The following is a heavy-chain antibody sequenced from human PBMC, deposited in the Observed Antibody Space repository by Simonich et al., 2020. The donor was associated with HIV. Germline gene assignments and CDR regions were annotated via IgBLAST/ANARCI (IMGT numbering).Heavy chain of an antibody. CDR3: ARGYSGYSFNY. D-gene: IGHD1-26*01. V-gene: IGHV4-34*11. CDR2: IYYSGST. J-gene: IGHJ4*02. Sequence: QVQLQQWGAGLLKPSETLSLTCAVYGGSFSGYYWSWIRQPPGKGLEWIGYIYYSGSTNYNPSLKSRVTISVDTSKNQFSLKLSSVTAADTAVYYCARGYSGYSFNYWGQGTLVTVSS. CDR1: GGSFSGYY.